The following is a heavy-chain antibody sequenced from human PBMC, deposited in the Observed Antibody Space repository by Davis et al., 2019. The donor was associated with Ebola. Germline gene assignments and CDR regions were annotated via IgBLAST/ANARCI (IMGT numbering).Heavy chain of an antibody. J-gene: IGHJ6*02. Sequence: GGSLRLSFAASGFTFSSYSMNWVRQAPGKGLEWVSSISSSSSYIYYADEVKGRFTISSDNAKNSLYLQMNSLRAEATAVYYCARVGGDIVVVPATYDYYYGMDVWDQGTTVTVSS. D-gene: IGHD2-2*01. CDR2: ISSSSSYI. V-gene: IGHV3-21*01. CDR1: GFTFSSYS. CDR3: ARVGGDIVVVPATYDYYYGMDV.